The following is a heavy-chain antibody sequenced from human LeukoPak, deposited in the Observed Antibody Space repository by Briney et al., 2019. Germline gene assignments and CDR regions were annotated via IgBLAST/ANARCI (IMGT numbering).Heavy chain of an antibody. V-gene: IGHV4-61*02. CDR1: GGSISSGSYY. CDR2: IYTSGST. J-gene: IGHJ3*02. CDR3: ARGDRFGAFDI. D-gene: IGHD3-10*01. Sequence: ASQTLSLTCTVSGGSISSGSYYWSWIRQPAGKGLEWIGRIYTSGSTNYNPSLKSRVTISVDTSKNQFSLKLSSVTAADTAVYYCARGDRFGAFDIWGQGTMVTVSS.